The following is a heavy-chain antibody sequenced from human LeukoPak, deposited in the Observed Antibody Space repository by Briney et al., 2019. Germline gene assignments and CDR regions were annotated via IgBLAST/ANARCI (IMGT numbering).Heavy chain of an antibody. CDR3: ARDSVTGKDY. J-gene: IGHJ4*02. CDR2: IYYSGST. V-gene: IGHV4-31*03. Sequence: SQTLSLTCTVSGGSISSGGYYWSWIRQHPGKGLEWIGYIYYSGSTYYNPSLNSRVTISVDTSKNQFSVKLSSVTAADTAVYYCARDSVTGKDYWGQGTLVTVSS. D-gene: IGHD1-1*01. CDR1: GGSISSGGYY.